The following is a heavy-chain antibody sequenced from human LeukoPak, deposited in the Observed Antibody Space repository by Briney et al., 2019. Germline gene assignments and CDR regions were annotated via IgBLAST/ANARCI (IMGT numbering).Heavy chain of an antibody. V-gene: IGHV3-53*01. Sequence: PGGFLRLSCAASGFTVSSNYMSWVRQAPGKGLEWVSVIYSGGSTYYADSVKGRFTISRDNSKNTLYLQMNSLRAEDTAVYYCARDLLGWFDPWGQGTLVTVSS. D-gene: IGHD2-15*01. CDR1: GFTVSSNY. J-gene: IGHJ5*02. CDR3: ARDLLGWFDP. CDR2: IYSGGST.